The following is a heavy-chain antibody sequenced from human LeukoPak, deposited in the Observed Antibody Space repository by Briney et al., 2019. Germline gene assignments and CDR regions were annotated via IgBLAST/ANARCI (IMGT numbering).Heavy chain of an antibody. Sequence: GGSLRLSCAASGFTFSSYSMNWVRQAPGKGLEWVSSISSSSSYIYYADSVKGRFTIPRDNAKNSLYLQMNSLRAEDTAVYYCARGAKNRYGSGSYYDYWGQGTLVTVSS. CDR2: ISSSSSYI. J-gene: IGHJ4*02. CDR3: ARGAKNRYGSGSYYDY. V-gene: IGHV3-21*01. D-gene: IGHD3-10*01. CDR1: GFTFSSYS.